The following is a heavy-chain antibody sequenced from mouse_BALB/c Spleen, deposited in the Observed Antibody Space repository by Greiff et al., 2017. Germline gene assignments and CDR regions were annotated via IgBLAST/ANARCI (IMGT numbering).Heavy chain of an antibody. V-gene: IGHV1-80*01. CDR1: GYAFSSYW. D-gene: IGHD2-1*01. CDR2: IYPGDGDT. J-gene: IGHJ3*01. CDR3: AVYGNYIAY. Sequence: LVESGAELVRPGSSVKISCKASGYAFSSYWMNWVKQRPGQGLEWIGQIYPGDGDTNYNGKFKGKATLTADKSSSTAYMQLSSLTSEDSAVYFCAVYGNYIAYWGQGTLVTVSA.